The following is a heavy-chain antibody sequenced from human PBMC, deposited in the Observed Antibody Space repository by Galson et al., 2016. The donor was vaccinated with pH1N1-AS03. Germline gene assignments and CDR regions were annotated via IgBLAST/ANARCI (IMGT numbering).Heavy chain of an antibody. CDR3: AKARGRERANYSFDY. J-gene: IGHJ4*02. V-gene: IGHV3-23*03. D-gene: IGHD3-10*01. Sequence: SLRLSCAASGFIFSRFAVTWVRQAPGRGLEWVSLIHDDGVGTYYADSVKGRFTISRDNPKNTLFLHMNSLRAEDTAVYYCAKARGRERANYSFDYWGQGTLVTVSS. CDR1: GFIFSRFA. CDR2: IHDDGVGT.